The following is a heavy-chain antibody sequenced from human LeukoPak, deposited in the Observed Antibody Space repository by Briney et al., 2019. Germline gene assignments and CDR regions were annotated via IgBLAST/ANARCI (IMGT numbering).Heavy chain of an antibody. Sequence: ASVKVSCKVSGYTLTELSMHWVRQAPGQGLEWMGWISADNGNTNYAQKLQGRVTMTTDTSTSTAYMELRSLRSDDTAVYYCARGGITVAGNRPLPLDIWGQGTMVTVSS. CDR1: GYTLTELS. D-gene: IGHD6-19*01. J-gene: IGHJ3*02. CDR3: ARGGITVAGNRPLPLDI. CDR2: ISADNGNT. V-gene: IGHV1-18*01.